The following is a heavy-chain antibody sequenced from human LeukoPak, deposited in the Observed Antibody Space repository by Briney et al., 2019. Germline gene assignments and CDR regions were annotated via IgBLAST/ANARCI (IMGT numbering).Heavy chain of an antibody. CDR2: ISYDGSNK. CDR1: GFTFSSYA. J-gene: IGHJ4*02. CDR3: ARDRDGDYSFDY. V-gene: IGHV3-30*04. D-gene: IGHD4-17*01. Sequence: GRSLRLSCAASGFTFSSYAMHWVRQAPGKGLEWVAVISYDGSNKYYADSVKGRFTISRDNSKNTPYLQMNSLRAEDTAVYYCARDRDGDYSFDYWGQGTLVTVSS.